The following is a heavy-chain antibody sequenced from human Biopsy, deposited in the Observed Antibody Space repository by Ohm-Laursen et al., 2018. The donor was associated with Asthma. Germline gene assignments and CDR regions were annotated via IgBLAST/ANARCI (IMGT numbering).Heavy chain of an antibody. V-gene: IGHV3-23*01. CDR2: ISGSGRSA. Sequence: SLRLSCSASGFNFTTYAIAWIRQAPGRGLEWISAISGSGRSAYYADSVKGQFTISRDNSKNTLYLQMNSLRAEDTAVYYCSRDEPTSGWYQGSILRWGQGTLVTVSS. CDR1: GFNFTTYA. CDR3: SRDEPTSGWYQGSILR. D-gene: IGHD6-19*01. J-gene: IGHJ4*02.